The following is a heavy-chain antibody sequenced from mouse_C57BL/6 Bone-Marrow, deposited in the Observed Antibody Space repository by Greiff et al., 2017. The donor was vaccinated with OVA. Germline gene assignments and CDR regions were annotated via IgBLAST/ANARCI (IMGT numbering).Heavy chain of an antibody. Sequence: VQLKQSGTVLARPGASVKMSCKTSGYTFTSYWMHWVKQRPGQGLEWIGAIYPGNSDTSYNQKFKGKAKLTAVTSASTAYMELSSLTNEDSAVYYCTRDYDYDRRGNYYAMDYWGQGTSVTVSS. CDR3: TRDYDYDRRGNYYAMDY. CDR2: IYPGNSDT. J-gene: IGHJ4*01. CDR1: GYTFTSYW. V-gene: IGHV1-5*01. D-gene: IGHD2-4*01.